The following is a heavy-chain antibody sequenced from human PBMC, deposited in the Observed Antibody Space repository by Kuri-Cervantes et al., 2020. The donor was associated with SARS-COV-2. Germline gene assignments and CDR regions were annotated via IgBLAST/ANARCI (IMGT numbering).Heavy chain of an antibody. V-gene: IGHV3-30-3*01. CDR3: ARSILTIFEAMDV. D-gene: IGHD3-3*01. Sequence: GESLKISCAGSGFTFSSYAMHWVRQAPGKGLEWVAVISYDGSNKYYADSVKGRFTISRDNSKNTLYLQMNSLRAEDTAVYYCARSILTIFEAMDVWGKGTTVTVSS. CDR1: GFTFSSYA. J-gene: IGHJ6*03. CDR2: ISYDGSNK.